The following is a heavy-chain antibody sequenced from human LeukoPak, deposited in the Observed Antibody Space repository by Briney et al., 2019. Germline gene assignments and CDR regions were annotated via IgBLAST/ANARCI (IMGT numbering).Heavy chain of an antibody. CDR1: GGSISSYY. V-gene: IGHV4-4*07. J-gene: IGHJ2*01. Sequence: SETLSLTCTVSGGSISSYYWSWIRQPAGKGLEWIGRIYTSGSTNYNPPLKSRVTMSVDTSKNQFSLKLSSVTAADTAVYYCARGGGRGTYIYLDSGGRGPRVPVPS. CDR3: ARGGGRGTYIYLDS. CDR2: IYTSGST. D-gene: IGHD3/OR15-3a*01.